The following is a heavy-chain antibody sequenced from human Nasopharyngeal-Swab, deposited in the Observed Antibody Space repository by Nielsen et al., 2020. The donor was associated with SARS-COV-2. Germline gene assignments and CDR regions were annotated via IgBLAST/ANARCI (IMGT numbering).Heavy chain of an antibody. V-gene: IGHV3-30*04. D-gene: IGHD3-10*01. CDR2: ISYDGSNK. J-gene: IGHJ4*02. CDR1: GFTFSSYA. CDR3: ARDFVRSGSYYGSLSD. Sequence: GESLKISCAASGFTFSSYAMHWVRQAPGKGLEWVAVISYDGSNKYYADSVKGRFTISRDNSKNTLYLQMNSLRAEDTAVYYCARDFVRSGSYYGSLSDWGQGTLVTVSS.